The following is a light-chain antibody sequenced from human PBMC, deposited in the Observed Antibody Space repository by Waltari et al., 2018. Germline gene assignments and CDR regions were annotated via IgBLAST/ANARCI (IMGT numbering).Light chain of an antibody. J-gene: IGLJ3*02. Sequence: QSGLTQPRSVSGSPGQSVTISCAGTGSDVGDFNSVSWYQQHPGKAPKLVIFDVSKRPSGVPDRFSGSKSGTSASLTVSGLQAEDEADYYCCSYAGIWVFGGGTKLTVL. V-gene: IGLV2-11*01. CDR2: DVS. CDR3: CSYAGIWV. CDR1: GSDVGDFNS.